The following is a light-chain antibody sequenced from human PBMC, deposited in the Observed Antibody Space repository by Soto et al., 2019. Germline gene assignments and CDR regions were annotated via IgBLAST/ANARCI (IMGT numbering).Light chain of an antibody. CDR3: HQYADSRT. V-gene: IGKV3-20*01. Sequence: EVVLTQSPGTLSLSPGERATLSCRASQTVWTNYLAWFHHRPGQAPRLVIYGASRRPTGIPDRFTGSGSGTDFTLTISRLEPEDFGVYYCHQYADSRTFGQGTKLEI. CDR1: QTVWTNY. CDR2: GAS. J-gene: IGKJ2*02.